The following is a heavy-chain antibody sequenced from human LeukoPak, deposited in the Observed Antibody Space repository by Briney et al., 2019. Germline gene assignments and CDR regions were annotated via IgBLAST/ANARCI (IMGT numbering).Heavy chain of an antibody. CDR3: ARSIVGATLDY. Sequence: GGSLRLSCAASGFTFSDYWMSWVRQAAGKGLEWVANMKQDGSEKYYLDSVKGRFTISRDNAKNSLFLQMNSLRAEDTAVYYCARSIVGATLDYWGQGTLVTVSS. V-gene: IGHV3-7*01. J-gene: IGHJ4*02. CDR2: MKQDGSEK. CDR1: GFTFSDYW. D-gene: IGHD1-26*01.